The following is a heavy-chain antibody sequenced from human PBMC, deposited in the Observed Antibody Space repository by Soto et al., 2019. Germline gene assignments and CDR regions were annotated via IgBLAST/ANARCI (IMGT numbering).Heavy chain of an antibody. CDR2: IHDSGRT. CDR1: GDSISDNY. Sequence: SETLSLTCSVSGDSISDNYWSWIRQPPGRGLEWIGFIHDSGRTNYNPSLTSRVTMSVDMSKGQFSLKVTSVTAADTAIYYCARDRGDTRLFEHWGQGTLVTVSS. V-gene: IGHV4-59*01. J-gene: IGHJ4*02. CDR3: ARDRGDTRLFEH. D-gene: IGHD2-21*01.